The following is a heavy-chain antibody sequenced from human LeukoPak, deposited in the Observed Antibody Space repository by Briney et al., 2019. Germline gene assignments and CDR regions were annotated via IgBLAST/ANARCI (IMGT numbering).Heavy chain of an antibody. CDR2: IKEDGSEK. J-gene: IGHJ4*02. CDR3: AKGLGRDS. CDR1: GFTFSTHW. V-gene: IGHV3-7*01. D-gene: IGHD7-27*01. Sequence: SGGSLRLSCAASGFTFSTHWMTWFRQAPGKGLEWVANIKEDGSEKYYADSVKGRFSISRDNTKNSLYLQMGRLRVEDAAMYYCAKGLGRDSWGQGTLVTVSS.